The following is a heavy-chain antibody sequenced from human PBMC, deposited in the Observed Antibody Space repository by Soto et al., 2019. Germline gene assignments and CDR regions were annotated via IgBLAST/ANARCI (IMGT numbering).Heavy chain of an antibody. CDR3: ARDGGDRGYRLIYYYYIGLDV. V-gene: IGHV1-3*04. Sequence: EASVKVSCKASGYAFSSYAMHWVRQAPGQGLEWMGWINIGSGNTEYSQNFQDRITITRDTSASTVYMELSSLRSEDTAVYYCARDGGDRGYRLIYYYYIGLDVWGQGTTVTVSS. CDR1: GYAFSSYA. CDR2: INIGSGNT. D-gene: IGHD2-21*02. J-gene: IGHJ6*02.